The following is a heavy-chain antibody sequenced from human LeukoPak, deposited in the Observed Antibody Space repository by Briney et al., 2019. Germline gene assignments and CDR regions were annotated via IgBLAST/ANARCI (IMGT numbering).Heavy chain of an antibody. J-gene: IGHJ4*02. CDR3: ARDEGGLGSPGY. CDR1: GFTFSSYA. Sequence: GGSLRLSCAASGFTFSSYAMHWVRQAPGKGLEWVAVISYDGSNKYYADSVKGRFTISRDNSKNTLYLQMNSLRAEDTAMYYCARDEGGLGSPGYWGQGTLVTVSS. D-gene: IGHD1-26*01. V-gene: IGHV3-30-3*01. CDR2: ISYDGSNK.